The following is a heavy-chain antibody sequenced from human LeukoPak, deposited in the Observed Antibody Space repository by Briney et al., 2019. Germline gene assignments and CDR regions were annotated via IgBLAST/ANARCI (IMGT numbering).Heavy chain of an antibody. CDR3: ARGSLTMIVVDTGLLDY. V-gene: IGHV4-34*01. CDR2: INHSGRT. Sequence: NSSETLSLLCAVYGGYFSGYYWRCTRQPPGKGLECIGEINHSGRTNYNPSLKSRVTISVDTYKNQFPLKLSSVTAADPAVFYWARGSLTMIVVDTGLLDYWGRGTQVSVSS. J-gene: IGHJ4*02. D-gene: IGHD3-22*01. CDR1: GGYFSGYY.